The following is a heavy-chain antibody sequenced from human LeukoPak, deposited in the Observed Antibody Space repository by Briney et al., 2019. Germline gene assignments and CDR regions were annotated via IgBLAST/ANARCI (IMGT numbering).Heavy chain of an antibody. CDR3: ARVTRHGYSYGHRYYYGMDV. J-gene: IGHJ6*02. Sequence: SETLSLTCTVSGGSISSSSYYWGWIRQPPGKGLEWIGSIYYSGSTYYNPSLKSRVTITVDTSKNQFSLKLSSVTAADTAVYYCARVTRHGYSYGHRYYYGMDVWGQGTTVTVSS. CDR2: IYYSGST. CDR1: GGSISSSSYY. V-gene: IGHV4-39*01. D-gene: IGHD5-18*01.